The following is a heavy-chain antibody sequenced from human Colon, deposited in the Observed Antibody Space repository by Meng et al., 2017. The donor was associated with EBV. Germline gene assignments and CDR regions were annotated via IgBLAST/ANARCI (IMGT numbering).Heavy chain of an antibody. CDR2: VYHTGST. V-gene: IGHV4-4*02. D-gene: IGHD2-21*01. CDR1: GGSISSSHW. Sequence: VHVAEAGPGLVKPSGTLALTCAVSGGSISSSHWGTWVRQSPGKGLEWIGEVYHTGSTKYNPSLKSRLTISVDKSKNQFSLNLTSVTAADTAVYYCARVWQSLTAFFDSWGQGTLVTVSS. J-gene: IGHJ4*02. CDR3: ARVWQSLTAFFDS.